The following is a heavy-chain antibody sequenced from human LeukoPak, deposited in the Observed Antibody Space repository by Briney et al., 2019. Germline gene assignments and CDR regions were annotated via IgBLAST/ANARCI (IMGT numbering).Heavy chain of an antibody. D-gene: IGHD3-16*02. J-gene: IGHJ4*02. CDR1: GFTFDDYF. CDR3: AKGPVRGSYRYGYFDY. Sequence: GGSLRLSCAASGFTFDDYFMHWVRQAPGKGLEWVSGISWNSGSIVYADSVKGRFTISRDNAKSSLYLQMNSLRADDTALYYCAKGPVRGSYRYGYFDYWGQGTLVTVSS. V-gene: IGHV3-9*01. CDR2: ISWNSGSI.